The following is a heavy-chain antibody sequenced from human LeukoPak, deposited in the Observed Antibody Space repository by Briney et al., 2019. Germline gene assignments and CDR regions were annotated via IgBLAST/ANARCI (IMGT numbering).Heavy chain of an antibody. CDR1: GGTFSSYA. Sequence: GASVKVSCKASGGTFSSYAISWVRQAPGQGLEWMGGIIPIFGTANYAQKFQGRVTITADESTSTAYMELSSLRSDDTAVYYCARGVGAGYWYFDLWGRGTLVIVSS. D-gene: IGHD1-26*01. J-gene: IGHJ2*01. CDR2: IIPIFGTA. V-gene: IGHV1-69*13. CDR3: ARGVGAGYWYFDL.